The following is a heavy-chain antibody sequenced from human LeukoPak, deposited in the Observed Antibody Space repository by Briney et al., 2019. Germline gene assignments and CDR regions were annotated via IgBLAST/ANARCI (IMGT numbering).Heavy chain of an antibody. J-gene: IGHJ5*02. Sequence: SVKVSCKASGGTFSSYAISWVRQAPGQGLEWMGRVIPILGIANYAQKFQGRVTITADKSTSTAYMELSSLRSEDTAVYYCARDRAYCGGDCYSNWFDPWGQGTLVTVSS. CDR3: ARDRAYCGGDCYSNWFDP. V-gene: IGHV1-69*04. CDR2: VIPILGIA. CDR1: GGTFSSYA. D-gene: IGHD2-21*02.